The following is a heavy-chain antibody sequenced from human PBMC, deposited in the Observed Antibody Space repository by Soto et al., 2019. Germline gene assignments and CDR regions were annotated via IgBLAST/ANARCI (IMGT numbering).Heavy chain of an antibody. Sequence: GASVKVSCKASGDTFSSYAISWVRQAPGQGLEWMGGIIPIFGTANYAQKFQGRVTITADESTSTAYMELSSLRSEDTAVYYCARDMDSSGWNDAFDIWRQGTMVTVSS. V-gene: IGHV1-69*13. CDR3: ARDMDSSGWNDAFDI. CDR1: GDTFSSYA. D-gene: IGHD6-19*01. CDR2: IIPIFGTA. J-gene: IGHJ3*02.